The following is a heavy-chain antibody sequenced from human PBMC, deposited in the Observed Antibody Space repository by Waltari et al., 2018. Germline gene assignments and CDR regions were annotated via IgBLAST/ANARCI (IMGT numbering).Heavy chain of an antibody. Sequence: QVQLVESGGGVVQPGRSLRLSCAASGFTFSSYAMPWVRQAPGKGLEWVAVISYDGSNKYYADSVKGRFTISRDNSKNTLYLQMNSLRAEDTAVYYCARDPTVTTFWAGAFDIWGQGTMVTVSS. CDR2: ISYDGSNK. V-gene: IGHV3-30-3*01. J-gene: IGHJ3*02. D-gene: IGHD4-17*01. CDR3: ARDPTVTTFWAGAFDI. CDR1: GFTFSSYA.